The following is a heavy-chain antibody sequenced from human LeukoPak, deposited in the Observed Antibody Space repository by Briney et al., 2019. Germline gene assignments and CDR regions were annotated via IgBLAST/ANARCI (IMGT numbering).Heavy chain of an antibody. J-gene: IGHJ4*02. CDR2: LSASGFNT. D-gene: IGHD5-18*01. Sequence: PGGSLRLSCAASGFIFSTYAMTWLRQAPGKGLEWVSALSASGFNTYYADSVKGRFTISRDNFKNILYLQMNSLRAENTAVYYCAQISVDTSRNRWSDFDSWGRGILVTVSS. V-gene: IGHV3-23*01. CDR1: GFIFSTYA. CDR3: AQISVDTSRNRWSDFDS.